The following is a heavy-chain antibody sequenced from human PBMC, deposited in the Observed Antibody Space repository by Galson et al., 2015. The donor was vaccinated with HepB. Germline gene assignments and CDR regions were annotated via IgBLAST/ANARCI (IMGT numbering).Heavy chain of an antibody. D-gene: IGHD3-3*01. CDR1: GFTFSNYW. Sequence: SLRLSCAASGFTFSNYWMSWVRQAPGKGLEWVANINQDGSEKYYVDSVRGRFIISRDNAKNSLYLQMNSLRAEDTAVYYCARGRGYDFRYWGQGTLVTVSS. J-gene: IGHJ4*02. CDR3: ARGRGYDFRY. V-gene: IGHV3-7*03. CDR2: INQDGSEK.